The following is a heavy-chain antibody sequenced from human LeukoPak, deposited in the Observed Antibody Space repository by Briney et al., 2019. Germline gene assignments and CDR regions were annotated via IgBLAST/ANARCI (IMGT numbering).Heavy chain of an antibody. CDR1: GITVSAFW. CDR2: INTDGSVT. V-gene: IGHV3-74*01. CDR3: VTDRYSDSAFGD. Sequence: GGSLRLSCAASGITVSAFWMHWVRQAPGEGLVWVSRINTDGSVTNYADSVEGRFTISRDNAKNMLYLQMNDLRAEDTAVYYCVTDRYSDSAFGDWGQGTLVTVSS. J-gene: IGHJ4*02. D-gene: IGHD1-26*01.